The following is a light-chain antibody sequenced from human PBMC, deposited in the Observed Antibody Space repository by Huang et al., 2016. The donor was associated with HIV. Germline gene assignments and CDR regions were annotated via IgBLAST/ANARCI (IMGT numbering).Light chain of an antibody. J-gene: IGKJ3*01. CDR1: HSVSSN. Sequence: EIVMTQSPATLSVSPGERATLSCRASHSVSSNLAWYQQKPGQAPRLLIYGASSRATGIPARFSGSGSGTEFTLTISSLQSEDFAVYYCQQYNNWPGTFGPGTKVDIK. CDR2: GAS. CDR3: QQYNNWPGT. V-gene: IGKV3-15*01.